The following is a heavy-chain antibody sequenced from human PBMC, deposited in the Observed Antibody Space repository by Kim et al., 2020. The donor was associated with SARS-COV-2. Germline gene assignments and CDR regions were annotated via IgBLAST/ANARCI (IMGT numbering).Heavy chain of an antibody. Sequence: GGSLRLSCAASGFTFSSYDLHWVRQATGKGLEWVSVIGNDGDTYYHGDVKSRLTIFCRNAKKSTYHQKNNMMTGDAAGHYCGGTAQADLWACYYSYYY. CDR3: GGTAQADLWACYYSYYY. CDR2: IGNDGDT. CDR1: GFTFSSYD. J-gene: IGHJ6*01. D-gene: IGHD3-3*01. V-gene: IGHV3-13*01.